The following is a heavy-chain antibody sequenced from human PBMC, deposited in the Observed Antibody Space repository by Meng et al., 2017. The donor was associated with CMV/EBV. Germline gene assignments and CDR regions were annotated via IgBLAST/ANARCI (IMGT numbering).Heavy chain of an antibody. D-gene: IGHD2-2*01. J-gene: IGHJ5*02. CDR2: INHSGST. CDR3: SRGPDCSSTSCSPSWFDP. CDR1: GGSFSGYY. V-gene: IGHV4-34*01. Sequence: SETLSLTCAVYGGSFSGYYWSWIRQPPGKGLEWIGEINHSGSTNYNPSLKSRVTISVDTSKNQSSLMLSSVTAADTAVYYLSRGPDCSSTSCSPSWFDPWGQGTLVTVSS.